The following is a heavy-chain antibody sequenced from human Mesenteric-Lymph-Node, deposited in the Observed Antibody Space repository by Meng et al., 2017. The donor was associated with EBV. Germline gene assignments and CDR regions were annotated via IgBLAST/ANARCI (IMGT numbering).Heavy chain of an antibody. CDR3: ARDYSGSYYRYFDY. D-gene: IGHD1-26*01. CDR1: GGSISSSNW. V-gene: IGHV4-4*02. J-gene: IGHJ4*02. Sequence: QVQLQESCPGLVKPSGTLSLICAVSGGSISSSNWWSWVRHPPGKGLEWIGEIYQSGSTNYNPSLKSRVTISVDKSKNQFSLKLTSVTAADTAVYYCARDYSGSYYRYFDYWGQGILVTVSS. CDR2: IYQSGST.